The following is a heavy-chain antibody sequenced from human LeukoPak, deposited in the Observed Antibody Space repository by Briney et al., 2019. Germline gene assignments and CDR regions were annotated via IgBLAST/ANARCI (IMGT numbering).Heavy chain of an antibody. CDR1: GGSFSNYY. Sequence: PSETLSLTCAVYGGSFSNYYWSWIRQPPGKGLEWIGEINHSGSTNYNPSLKSRVTISVDTSKNQFSLKLSSVTAADTAVYYCARELYYYGSGSPRSGMDVWGKGTTVTVSS. CDR3: ARELYYYGSGSPRSGMDV. D-gene: IGHD3-10*01. CDR2: INHSGST. V-gene: IGHV4-34*01. J-gene: IGHJ6*04.